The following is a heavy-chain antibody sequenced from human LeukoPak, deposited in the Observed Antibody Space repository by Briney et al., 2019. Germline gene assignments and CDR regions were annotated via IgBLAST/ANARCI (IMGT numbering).Heavy chain of an antibody. CDR1: GYTFTSYG. CDR3: ARDCSTSCCPPFNY. CDR2: VSAYNGDT. V-gene: IGHV1-18*04. J-gene: IGHJ4*02. Sequence: ASVKVSCKASGYTFTSYGISWVRQAPGQGVDWMGWVSAYNGDTNYAQRFQGRVTMTTDASTSTAYMELRSLRSDDTAVYYCARDCSTSCCPPFNYWGQGTLVTVSS. D-gene: IGHD2-2*01.